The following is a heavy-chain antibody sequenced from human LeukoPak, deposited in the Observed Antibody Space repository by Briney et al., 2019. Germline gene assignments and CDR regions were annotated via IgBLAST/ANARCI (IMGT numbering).Heavy chain of an antibody. CDR2: INSNGGST. D-gene: IGHD3-9*01. V-gene: IGHV3-64*01. CDR1: GFTFSSYA. J-gene: IGHJ4*02. Sequence: GGSLRLSCVASGFTFSSYAMHWVRQTPGKGLEYVSGINSNGGSTHYANSVKGRFTISRDNSKHTLYLQMGSLRTEDMAVYYCAREAGTGYSPFFSYWGQGTLVAVSS. CDR3: AREAGTGYSPFFSY.